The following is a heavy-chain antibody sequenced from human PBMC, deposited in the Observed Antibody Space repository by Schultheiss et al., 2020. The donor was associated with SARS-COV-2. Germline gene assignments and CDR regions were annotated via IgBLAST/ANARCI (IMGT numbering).Heavy chain of an antibody. CDR3: TRGLLSRYFDL. J-gene: IGHJ2*01. V-gene: IGHV4-59*12. CDR2: IYYSGST. Sequence: SETLSLTCTVSGGSISSYYWSWIRQPAGKGLEWIGYIYYSGSTNYNPSLKSRVTMSVDTSKNQFSLKLSSVTAADTAVYYCTRGLLSRYFDLWGRGTLVTVSS. CDR1: GGSISSYY.